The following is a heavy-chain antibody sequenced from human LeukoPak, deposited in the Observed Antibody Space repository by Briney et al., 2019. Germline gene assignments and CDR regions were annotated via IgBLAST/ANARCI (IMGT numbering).Heavy chain of an antibody. CDR1: GLTFRTTW. J-gene: IGHJ4*02. CDR3: TRIYGTTPDY. D-gene: IGHD1-1*01. CDR2: MNGEGTTI. Sequence: PGGSLRLSCATSGLTFRTTWMHWVRQAPGKGLMWVSRMNGEGTTIDYADSVKGRFTVSRDYAKNTLFLQMNSLRVEDTAVYYCTRIYGTTPDYWGQGTLVIVSS. V-gene: IGHV3-74*01.